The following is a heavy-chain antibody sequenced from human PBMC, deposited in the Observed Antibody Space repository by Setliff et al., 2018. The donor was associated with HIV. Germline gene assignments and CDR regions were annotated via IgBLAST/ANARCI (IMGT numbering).Heavy chain of an antibody. J-gene: IGHJ4*02. V-gene: IGHV4-34*09. D-gene: IGHD6-13*01. CDR2: IYNTGST. CDR3: ARGRGSSSSWPIDY. CDR1: GGSFSGYD. Sequence: LSLTCAVYGGSFSGYDWSWIRQPPGKGLEWIGYIYNTGSTYHSPSLESRVTISIDTSKNQFSLKLSSVTAADTAVYFCARGRGSSSSWPIDYWGQGTLVTVSS.